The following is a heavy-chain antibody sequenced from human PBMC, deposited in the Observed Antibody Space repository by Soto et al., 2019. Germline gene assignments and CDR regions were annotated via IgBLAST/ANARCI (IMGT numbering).Heavy chain of an antibody. Sequence: YWSWIRQPPGKGLEWIGYVYYSGSTSYNPSLETGVTISVDTSKNQFSLKLTSVTPADTAIYYCARVKRSTSRLDPWGQGTLVTVS. J-gene: IGHJ5*02. D-gene: IGHD1-26*01. CDR2: VYYSGST. CDR1: Y. CDR3: ARVKRSTSRLDP. V-gene: IGHV4-59*01.